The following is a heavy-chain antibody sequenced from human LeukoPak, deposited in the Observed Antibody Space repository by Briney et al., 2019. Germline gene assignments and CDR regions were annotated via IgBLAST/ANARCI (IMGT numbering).Heavy chain of an antibody. CDR2: INYSGST. CDR1: GGSMSSYY. CDR3: AREYSSFEY. Sequence: PSETLSLTCTVSGGSMSSYYWSWIRQAPGKGLEWIGYINYSGSTDYNPSLKSRVTISVDTSKNQLSLKMRSVTAADTAVYYCAREYSSFEYWGQGTLVTVSS. D-gene: IGHD6-13*01. V-gene: IGHV4-59*01. J-gene: IGHJ4*02.